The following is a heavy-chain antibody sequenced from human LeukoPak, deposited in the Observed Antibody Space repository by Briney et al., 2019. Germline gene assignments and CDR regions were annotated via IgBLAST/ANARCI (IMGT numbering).Heavy chain of an antibody. CDR1: GFTFSSYS. V-gene: IGHV3-21*01. D-gene: IGHD5-12*01. J-gene: IGHJ6*02. CDR2: ISSSSYI. Sequence: GGSLRLSCAASGFTFSSYSMNWVRQAPGKGLEWVSSISSSSYIYYADSVKGRFTISRDNAKNSLYLQMNSLRAEDTAVYYCAREGYDHYYYGMDVWGQGTTVTVSS. CDR3: AREGYDHYYYGMDV.